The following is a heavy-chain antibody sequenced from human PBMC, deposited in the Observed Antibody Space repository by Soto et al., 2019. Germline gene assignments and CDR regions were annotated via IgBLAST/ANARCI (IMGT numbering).Heavy chain of an antibody. Sequence: QVQLVESGGGVVQPGRSLRLSCAASGFTFSNHGMHWVRQAPGKGLEWVAFISYDGNIEYYADSVRGRLTVSRDNSKNTVYLQMNSLRGEYTAVYYCAKDPFVYGSVNHSGGLDDWGQGTTVTVSS. J-gene: IGHJ6*02. CDR1: GFTFSNHG. CDR3: AKDPFVYGSVNHSGGLDD. V-gene: IGHV3-30*18. CDR2: ISYDGNIE. D-gene: IGHD3-10*01.